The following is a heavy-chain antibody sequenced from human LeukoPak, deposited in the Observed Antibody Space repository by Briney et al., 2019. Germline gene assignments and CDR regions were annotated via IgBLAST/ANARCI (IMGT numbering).Heavy chain of an antibody. CDR1: GFTFSSYA. J-gene: IGHJ4*02. V-gene: IGHV3-30-3*01. Sequence: GGSLRLSCAASGFTFSSYAMHWVRQAPGKGLEWVAVISYDGSNKYYADSVKGRFTISRDNSKNTLYLQMNSLRAEDTAVYYYASGPGSSWYYFDYWGQGTLVTVSS. CDR2: ISYDGSNK. D-gene: IGHD6-13*01. CDR3: ASGPGSSWYYFDY.